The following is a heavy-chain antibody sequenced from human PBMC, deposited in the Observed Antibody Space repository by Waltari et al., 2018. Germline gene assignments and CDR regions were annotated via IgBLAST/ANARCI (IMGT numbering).Heavy chain of an antibody. CDR3: ARVAGPYGSGNYYNVGWTDN. CDR1: GGPISNYY. Sequence: QVQLLESGPGLVKPSETLSLTCTVSGGPISNYYWSWLRQPPEKGLEWIGNIYYSGSTNYNPSLKSRVTISVDTSMNQFSLKLTSVTAADTAVYYCARVAGPYGSGNYYNVGWTDNWGQGTLVTVSS. D-gene: IGHD3-10*01. V-gene: IGHV4-59*01. CDR2: IYYSGST. J-gene: IGHJ4*02.